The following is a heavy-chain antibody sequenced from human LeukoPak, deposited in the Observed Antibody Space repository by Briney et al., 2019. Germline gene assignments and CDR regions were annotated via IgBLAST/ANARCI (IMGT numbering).Heavy chain of an antibody. J-gene: IGHJ6*03. Sequence: SVKVSCKASGGTFSSYAISWVRQAPGQGLEWMGRIIPILGIANYAQKFQGRVTITADKSTSTAYMELRSLRSDDTAVYYCARNYYMDVWGKGTTVTVSS. V-gene: IGHV1-69*04. CDR2: IIPILGIA. CDR1: GGTFSSYA. CDR3: ARNYYMDV.